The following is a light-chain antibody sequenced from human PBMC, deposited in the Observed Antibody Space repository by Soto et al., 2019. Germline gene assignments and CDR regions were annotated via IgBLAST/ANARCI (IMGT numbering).Light chain of an antibody. CDR1: LPLSNY. CDR2: AAS. Sequence: DIQMTQSPSSLSASVGARVTIPCRARLPLSNYLAWYQQKPGKIPNLLIYAASTLQAGVQSRFSGSGSGTDFTLTSSILQPEDVAAYYCQKYNSAPLTVGGGTKVEIK. CDR3: QKYNSAPLT. J-gene: IGKJ4*01. V-gene: IGKV1-27*01.